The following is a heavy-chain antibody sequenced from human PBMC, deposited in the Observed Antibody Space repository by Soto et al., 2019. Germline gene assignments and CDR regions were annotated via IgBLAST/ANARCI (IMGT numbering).Heavy chain of an antibody. CDR1: GYSFTSYW. D-gene: IGHD3-22*01. Sequence: PGESLKISCKGSGYSFTSYWISWVRQMPGKGLEWMGRIDPSDSYTNYSPSFQGHVTMPADKSISTAYLQWSSLKASDTAMYYCARPYYDSSGYQGLYYYGMDVWGQGTTVTVSS. J-gene: IGHJ6*02. CDR2: IDPSDSYT. V-gene: IGHV5-10-1*01. CDR3: ARPYYDSSGYQGLYYYGMDV.